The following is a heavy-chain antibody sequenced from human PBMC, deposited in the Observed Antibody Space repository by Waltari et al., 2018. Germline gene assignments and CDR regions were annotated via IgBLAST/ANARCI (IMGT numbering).Heavy chain of an antibody. V-gene: IGHV3-7*01. CDR3: VRDQWFAFDI. CDR1: GYPLGNYW. Sequence: EVQLVESGGGLVQPGGSLRLSCAAFGYPLGNYWMSWVRQAPGKGPEWVANIMTDGREEYYVDSVRGRFTISRDNAKNSLYLQMNSLRPEDTAVYYCVRDQWFAFDIWGQGTMVTVSS. CDR2: IMTDGREE. D-gene: IGHD3-22*01. J-gene: IGHJ3*02.